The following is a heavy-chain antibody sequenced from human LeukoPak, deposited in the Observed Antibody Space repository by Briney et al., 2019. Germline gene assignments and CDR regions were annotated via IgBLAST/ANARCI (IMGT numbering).Heavy chain of an antibody. CDR1: GGTFISYA. CDR2: ITPMFGTA. Sequence: SVKVSCKASGGTFISYAISWVRQAPGQGLEWMGGITPMFGTAKYAQKFQGRVTITAVESVSTAYMELSSLRSEDTAVYYCARGWLAETTVVTPYNYWGQGTLVTVSS. J-gene: IGHJ4*02. CDR3: ARGWLAETTVVTPYNY. D-gene: IGHD4-23*01. V-gene: IGHV1-69*13.